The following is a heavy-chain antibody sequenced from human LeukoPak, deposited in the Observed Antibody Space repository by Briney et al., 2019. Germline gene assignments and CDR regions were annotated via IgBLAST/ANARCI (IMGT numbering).Heavy chain of an antibody. CDR2: ISGSGGST. D-gene: IGHD1-26*01. V-gene: IGHV3-23*01. J-gene: IGHJ4*02. CDR1: GFTFSSYA. Sequence: GGSLRLSCAASGFTFSSYAMSWVRQAPGKGLEWVSAISGSGGSTYYADSVKGRFTISRDNSKNTLYLQMNSLRAEDTAVYYCARSALMGASFAYYFDYWGQGTLVTVSS. CDR3: ARSALMGASFAYYFDY.